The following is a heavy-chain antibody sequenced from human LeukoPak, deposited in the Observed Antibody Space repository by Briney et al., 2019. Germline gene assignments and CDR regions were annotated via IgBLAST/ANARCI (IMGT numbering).Heavy chain of an antibody. J-gene: IGHJ4*02. Sequence: GGTLRLSRAASRFTSSSYAMNWVRQAPGKGREWVSAISGSGSSTYYADSGKGRFTISRDTPKNTLYLQMNSLRAEDTAVYYCAKPARTDYADYWGQGTLVSVSS. V-gene: IGHV3-23*01. D-gene: IGHD1-14*01. CDR1: RFTSSSYA. CDR3: AKPARTDYADY. CDR2: ISGSGSST.